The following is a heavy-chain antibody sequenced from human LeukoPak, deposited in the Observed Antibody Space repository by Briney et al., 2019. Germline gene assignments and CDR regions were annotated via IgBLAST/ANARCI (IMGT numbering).Heavy chain of an antibody. D-gene: IGHD3-22*01. V-gene: IGHV1-69*04. Sequence: SVKVSCKASGGTFSSYAISWVRQAPGQGLEWIGRIIPILGIANYAQKFQGRVTITADKSTSTAYMELSSLRSEDTAVYYCARDTTYYYDSSGYPTFDYWGQGSLVTVSS. J-gene: IGHJ4*02. CDR2: IIPILGIA. CDR3: ARDTTYYYDSSGYPTFDY. CDR1: GGTFSSYA.